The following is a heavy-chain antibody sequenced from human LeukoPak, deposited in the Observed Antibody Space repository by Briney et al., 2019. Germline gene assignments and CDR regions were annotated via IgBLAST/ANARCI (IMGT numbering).Heavy chain of an antibody. D-gene: IGHD4-17*01. Sequence: HGESLKISCKGSGYSFTNYWIGWVRQMPGKGLEWMGIIYPGDSDTTYSPSFQGHVTISADKSISTAYLQWSSLKASDTAMYYCARRALYGDYANFDYWGQGTLVTVSS. CDR3: ARRALYGDYANFDY. J-gene: IGHJ4*02. CDR2: IYPGDSDT. CDR1: GYSFTNYW. V-gene: IGHV5-51*01.